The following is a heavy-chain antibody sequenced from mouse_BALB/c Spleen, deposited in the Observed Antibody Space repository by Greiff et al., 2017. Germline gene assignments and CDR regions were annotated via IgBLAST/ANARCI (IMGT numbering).Heavy chain of an antibody. CDR1: GFSLTRYD. J-gene: IGHJ3*01. V-gene: IGHV2-9-2*01. CDR3: TREESTVPLAY. Sequence: VQRVESGPGLVAPSQSLSITCTVSGFSLTRYDISWIRQPPGKGLEWLGVIWTGGGTNYNSAFMYRLSIRKDKSKSQVYLKMNSLRTDATAIYYCTREESTVPLAYRGQGTLVTVSA. D-gene: IGHD2-1*01. CDR2: IWTGGGT.